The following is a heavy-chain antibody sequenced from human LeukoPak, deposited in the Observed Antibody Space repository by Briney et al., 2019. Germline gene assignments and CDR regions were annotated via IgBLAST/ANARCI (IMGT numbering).Heavy chain of an antibody. D-gene: IGHD1-26*01. CDR2: IKSKTDGGTT. V-gene: IGHV3-15*01. CDR3: TTDLVGPYYYGMDV. CDR1: GFTFSNAW. Sequence: GGSLRLSCAASGFTFSNAWMSWVRQAPGKGLEWVGRIKSKTDGGTTDYAAPVKGRFTISRDDSKNTLYLQMNSLKTEDTAVYYCTTDLVGPYYYGMDVWGQGTTVTVSS. J-gene: IGHJ6*02.